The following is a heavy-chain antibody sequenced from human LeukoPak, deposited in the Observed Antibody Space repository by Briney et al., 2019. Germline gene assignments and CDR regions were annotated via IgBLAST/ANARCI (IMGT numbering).Heavy chain of an antibody. J-gene: IGHJ3*02. CDR3: ARVARDSSPFDAFDI. D-gene: IGHD5-24*01. CDR1: GGSISSGSYY. CDR2: IYTSGST. Sequence: SQTLSLTCTVSGGSISSGSYYWSWIRQPAGKGLEWIGRIYTSGSTNYNPSLKSRVTISVDTSKNQFSLKLSSVTAADTAVYYCARVARDSSPFDAFDIWGQGTMVTVSS. V-gene: IGHV4-61*02.